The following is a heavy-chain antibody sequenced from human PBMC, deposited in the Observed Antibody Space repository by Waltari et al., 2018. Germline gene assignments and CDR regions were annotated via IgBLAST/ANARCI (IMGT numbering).Heavy chain of an antibody. CDR3: ARDPAEWDPNWFDS. CDR1: GYSISSGYY. D-gene: IGHD1-26*01. CDR2: IYHSGST. J-gene: IGHJ5*01. Sequence: QVHLQESGPGLVKPSETLSLTCAVSGYSISSGYYWGWIQQPPGKGLEWIGSIYHSGSTYYNPSLKSRVTISVDTSKNQFSLKLRSVTAADTAVYYCARDPAEWDPNWFDSWGQGTLVTVPS. V-gene: IGHV4-38-2*02.